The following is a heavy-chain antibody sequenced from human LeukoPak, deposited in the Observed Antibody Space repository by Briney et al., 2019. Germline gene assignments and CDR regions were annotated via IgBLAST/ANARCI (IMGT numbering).Heavy chain of an antibody. Sequence: ASVKVSCKASGYTFSGYYMHWVRQAPGQGLEWMGWVNPNSGGTNYAQKFQGRVTMTRDTSISTAYMEMRRLRSDDTAVYYCARLGYSSGSDYWGQGTLVTVSS. J-gene: IGHJ4*02. CDR1: GYTFSGYY. CDR3: ARLGYSSGSDY. V-gene: IGHV1-2*02. CDR2: VNPNSGGT. D-gene: IGHD6-19*01.